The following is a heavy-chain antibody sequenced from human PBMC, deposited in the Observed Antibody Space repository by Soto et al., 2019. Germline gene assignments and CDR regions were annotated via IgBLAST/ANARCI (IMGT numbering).Heavy chain of an antibody. D-gene: IGHD5-12*01. CDR3: VRHAQWIIRAY. CDR1: GGSINSGDYS. CDR2: IYYSGDT. J-gene: IGHJ4*02. Sequence: SETLSLTCTVSGGSINSGDYSWTWIRQPPGKGLEWIGSIYYSGDTFYNPSLKSRLTLFVDTSKNQFSLKLSSVTAADTAVYYCVRHAQWIIRAYWGQGSLVTVSS. V-gene: IGHV4-30-2*03.